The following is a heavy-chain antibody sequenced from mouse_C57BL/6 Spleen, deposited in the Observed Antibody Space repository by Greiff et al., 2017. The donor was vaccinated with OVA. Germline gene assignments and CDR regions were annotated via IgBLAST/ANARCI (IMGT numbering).Heavy chain of an antibody. J-gene: IGHJ2*01. Sequence: EVQLVESEGGLVQPGSSMKLSCTASGFTFSDYYMAWVRQVPEKGLEWVANINYDGSSTYYLDSLKSRFIISRDNAKNILYLQMSSLKSEDTATYYCARDHDYYGSSYGFDYWGQGTTLTVSS. D-gene: IGHD1-1*01. CDR3: ARDHDYYGSSYGFDY. CDR1: GFTFSDYY. V-gene: IGHV5-16*01. CDR2: INYDGSST.